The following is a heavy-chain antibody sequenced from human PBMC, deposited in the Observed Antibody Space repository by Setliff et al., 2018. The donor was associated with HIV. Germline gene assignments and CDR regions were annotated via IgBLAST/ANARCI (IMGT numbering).Heavy chain of an antibody. CDR3: TRRLIDTYYYESGTYPSMDV. D-gene: IGHD3-10*01. J-gene: IGHJ6*03. CDR2: IRSKDNSYAT. V-gene: IGHV3-73*01. Sequence: GGSLRLSCAASGFTFSGSAIHWVRQAPGKGLEWVGRIRSKDNSYATTYPASLKGRFTISRDDSKNTAYLQMYSLKTEDTAVYYCTRRLIDTYYYESGTYPSMDVWGKGTTVTVS. CDR1: GFTFSGSA.